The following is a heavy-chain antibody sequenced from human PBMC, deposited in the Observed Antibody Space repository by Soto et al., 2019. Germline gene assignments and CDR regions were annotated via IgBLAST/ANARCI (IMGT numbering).Heavy chain of an antibody. CDR1: GGSISNYY. CDR2: IYYSGST. D-gene: IGHD5-18*01. CDR3: ARHRYSYGVYYFDY. Sequence: QVQLQESGPGLVKPSETLSLTCIVSGGSISNYYWSWIRQPPGKGLEWIGYIYYSGSTNYNPSLTSRDTTSVDTSKNQFSLKLSSVTASDSAVYYCARHRYSYGVYYFDYWGQGTLVTVSS. J-gene: IGHJ4*02. V-gene: IGHV4-59*08.